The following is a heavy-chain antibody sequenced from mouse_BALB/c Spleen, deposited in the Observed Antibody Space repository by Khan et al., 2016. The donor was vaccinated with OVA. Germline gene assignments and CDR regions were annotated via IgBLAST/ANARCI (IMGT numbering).Heavy chain of an antibody. D-gene: IGHD4-1*01. Sequence: EVQLQESGPGLVKPSQSLSLTCTVTGYSITSDYAWNWIRQFPGNKLEWMGYISYSGSTTYNPSLKSRISIPRDTSKNPFFLQLNSVTTEDTATYYCASELGRYYAMDYWGQGTSVTVSS. J-gene: IGHJ4*01. V-gene: IGHV3-2*02. CDR3: ASELGRYYAMDY. CDR1: GYSITSDYA. CDR2: ISYSGST.